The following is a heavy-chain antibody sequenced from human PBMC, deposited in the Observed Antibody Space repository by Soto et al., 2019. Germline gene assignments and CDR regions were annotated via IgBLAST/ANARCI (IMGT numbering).Heavy chain of an antibody. Sequence: PGGSLRLSCAASGFPFSRYALHWVRQAPGKGLEWVTVISHDLNNKYYSDSVKGRFTISRDNSKNMVYLQMDSLRAEDTAVYYCARDTGGTTNSYFPLDVWGEGTTVTVSS. D-gene: IGHD1-26*01. CDR2: ISHDLNNK. V-gene: IGHV3-30-3*01. CDR3: ARDTGGTTNSYFPLDV. J-gene: IGHJ6*01. CDR1: GFPFSRYA.